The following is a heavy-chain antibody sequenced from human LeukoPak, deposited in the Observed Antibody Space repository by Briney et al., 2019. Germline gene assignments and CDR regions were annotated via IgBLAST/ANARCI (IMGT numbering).Heavy chain of an antibody. CDR3: ARGGYNYGRDFDY. J-gene: IGHJ4*02. CDR1: GFTFDDFG. Sequence: GGSLRLSCAASGFTFDDFGMHWVRQTPGKGLEWVSGISWNSGSIGYGGSVKGRFTISRDNAKNSLYLQMNSLRAEDTAVYYCARGGYNYGRDFDYWGQGTLVTVSS. CDR2: ISWNSGSI. D-gene: IGHD5-18*01. V-gene: IGHV3-9*01.